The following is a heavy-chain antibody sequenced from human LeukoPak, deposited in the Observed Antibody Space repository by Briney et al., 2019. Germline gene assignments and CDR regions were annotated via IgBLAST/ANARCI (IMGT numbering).Heavy chain of an antibody. CDR2: ISYDGSNK. Sequence: GGSLRLSCAASGFTFSSYGMHWVRQAPGKGLEWVAVISYDGSNKCYADSVEGRFTISRDNPKNTLYLQMNSLRAEDTAVYYCAKDPSAPYFDYWGQGTLVTVSS. J-gene: IGHJ4*02. CDR3: AKDPSAPYFDY. V-gene: IGHV3-30*18. CDR1: GFTFSSYG.